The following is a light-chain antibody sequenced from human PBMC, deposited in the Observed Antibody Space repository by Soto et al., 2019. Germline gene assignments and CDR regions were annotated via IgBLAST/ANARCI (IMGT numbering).Light chain of an antibody. J-gene: IGLJ2*01. CDR2: DVS. CDR1: SSDVGAYNY. V-gene: IGLV2-14*03. Sequence: QSALTQPASVSGSPGQSITISCTGTSSDVGAYNYVSWYQHQPGKAPKLMIYDVSNRPSGVSNRFSGSKSGNTASLTISGLQAEDEADYYCNSFTTSSTLVFGGGTKLTVL. CDR3: NSFTTSSTLV.